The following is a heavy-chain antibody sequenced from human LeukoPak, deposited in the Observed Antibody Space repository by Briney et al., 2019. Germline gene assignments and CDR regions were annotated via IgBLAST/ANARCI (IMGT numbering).Heavy chain of an antibody. CDR3: ARGRYYYYMDV. Sequence: PSETLSLTCTVSGGSISSYYWSWIRQPPGKGLEWIGYIHTSGSTNYNPSLKSRVTISVDTSKNQFSLKLSSVTAADTAVYYCARGRYYYYMDVWGKGTTVTVSS. CDR2: IHTSGST. CDR1: GGSISSYY. V-gene: IGHV4-4*09. J-gene: IGHJ6*03.